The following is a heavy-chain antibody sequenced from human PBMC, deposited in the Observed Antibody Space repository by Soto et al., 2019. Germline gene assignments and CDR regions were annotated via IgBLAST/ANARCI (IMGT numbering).Heavy chain of an antibody. CDR1: GGSIIKFY. Sequence: SETLSLTCNVSGGSIIKFYCAWIRNTAGNCLEWMGRVYATGTTDYNPSLRSRVAMSVDISKKTFSLRLRSVTGADSGVYYCVRDGSKSLRDWFDPWGQGILVTVSS. J-gene: IGHJ5*02. V-gene: IGHV4-4*07. CDR3: VRDGSKSLRDWFDP. CDR2: VYATGTT.